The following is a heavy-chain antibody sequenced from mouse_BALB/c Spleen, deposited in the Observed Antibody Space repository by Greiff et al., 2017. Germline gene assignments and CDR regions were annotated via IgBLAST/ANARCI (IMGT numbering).Heavy chain of an antibody. CDR3: ARTRGMDY. J-gene: IGHJ4*01. V-gene: IGHV14-3*02. CDR1: GFNIKDTY. Sequence: EVMLVESGAELVKPGASVKLSCTASGFNIKDTYMHWVKQRPEQGLEWIGRIDPANGNTKYDPKFQGKATITADTSSNTAYLQLSSLTSEDTAIYYCARTRGMDYWGQGTSVTVSS. CDR2: IDPANGNT.